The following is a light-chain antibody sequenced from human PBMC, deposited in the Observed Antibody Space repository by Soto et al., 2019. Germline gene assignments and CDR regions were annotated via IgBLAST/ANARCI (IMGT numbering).Light chain of an antibody. V-gene: IGKV3-11*01. CDR3: QQRSNWYT. J-gene: IGKJ2*01. CDR1: QSVSSY. Sequence: EIVLTQSPATLSLSPGERATLSCRASQSVSSYLAWYQQKPGQAPRLLIYDASNRATGIPARFSGSGSGTDFNFTTSSLEPEDFAVYYCQQRSNWYTFGQGTKLEIK. CDR2: DAS.